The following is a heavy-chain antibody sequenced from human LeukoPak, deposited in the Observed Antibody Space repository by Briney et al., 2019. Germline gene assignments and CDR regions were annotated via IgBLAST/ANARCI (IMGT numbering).Heavy chain of an antibody. CDR1: GYTFTSYY. J-gene: IGHJ4*02. V-gene: IGHV1-46*01. D-gene: IGHD6-13*01. CDR2: INPSGGST. CDR3: AREGAAAGLDY. Sequence: APVKVSCKASGYTFTSYYMHWVRQAPGQGLEWMGIINPSGGSTSYAQKFQGRVTMTRDMSTSTVYMELSSLRSEDTAVYYCAREGAAAGLDYWGQGTLVTVSS.